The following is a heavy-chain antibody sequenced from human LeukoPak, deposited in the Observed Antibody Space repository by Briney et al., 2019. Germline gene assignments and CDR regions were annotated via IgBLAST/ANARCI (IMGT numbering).Heavy chain of an antibody. CDR1: GFTFSSYA. D-gene: IGHD3-10*01. V-gene: IGHV3-23*01. Sequence: GGSLRLSCAASGFTFSSYAMSWVRQAPGKGLEWVSAISGSGGSTYYADSVKGRFTISRDNSKNTLYLQMNSLRAEDTAVYYCAKVLPPWGYGSGSYYNEYYFDYWGQGTLVTVSS. J-gene: IGHJ4*02. CDR2: ISGSGGST. CDR3: AKVLPPWGYGSGSYYNEYYFDY.